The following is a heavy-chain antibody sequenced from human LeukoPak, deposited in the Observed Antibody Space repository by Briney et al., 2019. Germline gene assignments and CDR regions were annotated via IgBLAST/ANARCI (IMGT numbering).Heavy chain of an antibody. CDR2: IKQDGSEK. V-gene: IGHV3-7*01. CDR1: GFTFSSYW. Sequence: GGSLRLSCAASGFTFSSYWVSWVRQAPGKGLEWVANIKQDGSEKYYVDSVKGRFTISRDNAKNSLYLQMNSLRAEDTAVYYCARDSDHQLHYGDARSGYWGQGTLVTVSS. CDR3: ARDSDHQLHYGDARSGY. D-gene: IGHD4-17*01. J-gene: IGHJ4*02.